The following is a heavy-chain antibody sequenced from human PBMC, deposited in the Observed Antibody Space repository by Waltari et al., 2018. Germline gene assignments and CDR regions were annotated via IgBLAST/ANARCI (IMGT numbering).Heavy chain of an antibody. J-gene: IGHJ6*02. CDR2: ISYNERNI. CDR3: ARDYCDRTNCHGMDV. Sequence: QVQLVESGGGVVQPGRSLRLSCAASEFTFSSYAMHWVRQAPGKGLEWVAVISYNERNIDYVDSVKGRFTISRDNSKKMLYLQMYNLRAEDTAVYYCARDYCDRTNCHGMDVWGQGTTVTVSS. V-gene: IGHV3-30*04. CDR1: EFTFSSYA. D-gene: IGHD3-22*01.